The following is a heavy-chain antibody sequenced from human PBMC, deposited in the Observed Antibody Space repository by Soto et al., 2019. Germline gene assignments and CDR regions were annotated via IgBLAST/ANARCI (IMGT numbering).Heavy chain of an antibody. CDR1: GYTFTSYD. D-gene: IGHD2-15*01. Sequence: VASVKVSCKASGYTFTSYDINWVRQATGQGLEWMGWMNPNSGNTGYAQKFQGRVTMTRNTSISTAYMELSSLRSEDTAVYYCARGLGSWNYFDYWGQGTLVTVSS. CDR3: ARGLGSWNYFDY. CDR2: MNPNSGNT. V-gene: IGHV1-8*01. J-gene: IGHJ4*02.